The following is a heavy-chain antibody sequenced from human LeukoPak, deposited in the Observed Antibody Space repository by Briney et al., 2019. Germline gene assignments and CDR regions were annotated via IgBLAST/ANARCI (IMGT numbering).Heavy chain of an antibody. J-gene: IGHJ5*02. V-gene: IGHV4-61*02. Sequence: SQTLCLTCTVSGGTLNSGGNYWGWIGQPAGKGLEWIGRIYTSGSTNYNPSLKSRVTISVDTSKNQFSLKLSSVTAADTAVYYCARDVPLIAVAGIGWTFDPWGQGTLVTVSS. CDR3: ARDVPLIAVAGIGWTFDP. CDR1: GGTLNSGGNY. D-gene: IGHD6-19*01. CDR2: IYTSGST.